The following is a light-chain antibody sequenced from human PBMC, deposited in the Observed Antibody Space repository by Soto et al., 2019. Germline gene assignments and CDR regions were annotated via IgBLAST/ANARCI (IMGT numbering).Light chain of an antibody. Sequence: DLMMTPSPDSLAVSLGERATINCKSSQSVLYSSNNKNYLAWYQQKPGQPPKLLIYWASTRESGVPDRFSGSGSGTDFTLTISSLQAEDVAVYYCQQYYSTPDTFGHGTRLEI. CDR2: WAS. CDR1: QSVLYSSNNKNY. CDR3: QQYYSTPDT. V-gene: IGKV4-1*01. J-gene: IGKJ5*01.